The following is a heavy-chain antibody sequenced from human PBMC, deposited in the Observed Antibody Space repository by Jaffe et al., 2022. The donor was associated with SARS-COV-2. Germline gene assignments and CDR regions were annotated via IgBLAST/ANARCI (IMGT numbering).Heavy chain of an antibody. CDR1: GFTFSSYS. CDR3: ARDLVPVGTVTTYHYYGMDV. Sequence: EVQLVESGGGLVKPGGSLRLSCAASGFTFSSYSMNWVRQAPGKGLEWVSSISSSSSYIYYADSVKGRFTISRDNAKNSLYLQMNSLRAEDTAVYYCARDLVPVGTVTTYHYYGMDVWGQGTTVTVSS. V-gene: IGHV3-21*01. D-gene: IGHD4-17*01. J-gene: IGHJ6*02. CDR2: ISSSSSYI.